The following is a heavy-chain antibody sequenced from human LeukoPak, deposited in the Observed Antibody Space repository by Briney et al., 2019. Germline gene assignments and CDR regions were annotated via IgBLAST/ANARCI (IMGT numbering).Heavy chain of an antibody. CDR3: AKMVTRDIVEDY. J-gene: IGHJ4*02. D-gene: IGHD5-12*01. CDR2: ISGSGGST. V-gene: IGHV3-23*01. CDR1: GFTFSSYA. Sequence: PGGSLRLSCAASGFTFSSYAMSWVRQAPGKGLEWVSAISGSGGSTYYADSMKGRFTISRDNSKNTLYLQMNSLRAEDTAVYYCAKMVTRDIVEDYWGQGTLVTVSS.